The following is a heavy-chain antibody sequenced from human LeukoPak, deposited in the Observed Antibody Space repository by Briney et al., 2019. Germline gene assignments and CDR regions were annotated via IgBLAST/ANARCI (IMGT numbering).Heavy chain of an antibody. D-gene: IGHD4-17*01. CDR1: GYTFTGYY. V-gene: IGHV1-2*02. J-gene: IGHJ4*02. Sequence: ASVKVSCKASGYTFTGYYMHWVRHAPGQGLEWMGWINPNSGGTNYAQKFQGRVTMTRDTSISTAYMELSRLRSDDTAVYYCARFSDYGDCFDYWGQGTLVTVSS. CDR3: ARFSDYGDCFDY. CDR2: INPNSGGT.